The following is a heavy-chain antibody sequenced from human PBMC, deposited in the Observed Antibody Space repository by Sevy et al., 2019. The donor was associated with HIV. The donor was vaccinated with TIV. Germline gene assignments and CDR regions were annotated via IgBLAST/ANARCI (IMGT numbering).Heavy chain of an antibody. J-gene: IGHJ6*03. CDR2: ISSSSSTI. CDR3: AKVARLYYYYMDV. V-gene: IGHV3-48*02. Sequence: GGSLRLSCAASGFTFSSYSMNWVRQAPGKGLEWVSYISSSSSTIYYADSVKGRFTISRDNAKNSLYLQMNSLRDEETAVYYCAKVARLYYYYMDVWGKGTTVTVSS. CDR1: GFTFSSYS.